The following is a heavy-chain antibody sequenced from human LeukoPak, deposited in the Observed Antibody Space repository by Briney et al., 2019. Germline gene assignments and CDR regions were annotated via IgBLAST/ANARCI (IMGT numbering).Heavy chain of an antibody. V-gene: IGHV3-21*06. J-gene: IGHJ4*02. CDR1: GFTFSSYS. CDR2: ISSSSSYI. CDR3: AKDRSGWYYFDY. Sequence: GGSLRLSCAASGFTFSSYSMNWVRQAPGKGLEWVSFISSSSSYIYYADSVKGRFTLSRDNAKNSLYLQMNSLRAEDTAVYYCAKDRSGWYYFDYWGQGTLVTVSS. D-gene: IGHD6-19*01.